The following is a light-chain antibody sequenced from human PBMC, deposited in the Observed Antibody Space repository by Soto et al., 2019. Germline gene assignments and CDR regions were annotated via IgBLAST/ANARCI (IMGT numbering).Light chain of an antibody. CDR3: SSYTTTRTLV. Sequence: QSALTQPASVSGSPGQSITISCTGASSDIGAYDYVSWYQNHPGKAPKLMIYDVSNRPSGVSDRFSGSKSGNTDSLTISGLQAADEADYYCSSYTTTRTLVFGGGTKLTVL. J-gene: IGLJ3*02. CDR1: SSDIGAYDY. CDR2: DVS. V-gene: IGLV2-14*03.